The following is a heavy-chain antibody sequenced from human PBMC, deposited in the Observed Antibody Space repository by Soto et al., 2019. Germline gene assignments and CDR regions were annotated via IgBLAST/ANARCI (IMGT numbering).Heavy chain of an antibody. Sequence: QAQLVQSGAEVRKPGASVKVSCKASGYTFYSHSISWVRQAPGQGLEWMGRINADYGNTQYAQKFRGRVTMTTDTPTASVNMELTKLRSSDTALYDCAWCIQGDYCDGMDVWCQGTTGTVSS. CDR2: INADYGNT. CDR1: GYTFYSHS. CDR3: AWCIQGDYCDGMDV. D-gene: IGHD2-15*01. V-gene: IGHV1-18*01. J-gene: IGHJ6*02.